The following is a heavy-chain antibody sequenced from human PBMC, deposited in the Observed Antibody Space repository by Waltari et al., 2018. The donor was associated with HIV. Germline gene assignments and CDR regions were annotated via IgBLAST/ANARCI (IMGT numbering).Heavy chain of an antibody. D-gene: IGHD5-18*01. V-gene: IGHV4-38-2*01. J-gene: IGHJ4*02. CDR1: GYSISSGYY. Sequence: QVQLQESGPGLVKPSETLSLTCAVSGYSISSGYYWGWIRQPPGKGLEWIGSIYHSGTTYYNPSPKSRVTISVVTSKNQFALTLSSVTAADTAVYYCARAHVDTAMGNLLSGAYYFDYWGQGTLVTVSS. CDR2: IYHSGTT. CDR3: ARAHVDTAMGNLLSGAYYFDY.